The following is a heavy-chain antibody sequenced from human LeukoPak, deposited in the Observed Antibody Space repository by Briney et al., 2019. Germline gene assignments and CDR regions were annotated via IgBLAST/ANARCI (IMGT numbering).Heavy chain of an antibody. D-gene: IGHD6-19*01. J-gene: IGHJ4*02. CDR2: IYQSGST. V-gene: IGHV4-30-2*01. CDR1: GGSISSGGYS. Sequence: PSQTLSLTCAVSGGSISSGGYSWSWLRQPPGKGLEWIGYIYQSGSTYYNPSLKSRVTISVDRSKNQFSLKLSSVTAADTAVYYCARVKYTSGWHFDYWGQGTLVTVSS. CDR3: ARVKYTSGWHFDY.